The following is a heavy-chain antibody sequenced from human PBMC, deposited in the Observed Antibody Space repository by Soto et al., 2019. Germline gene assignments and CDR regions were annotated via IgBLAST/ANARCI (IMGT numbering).Heavy chain of an antibody. D-gene: IGHD3-3*01. CDR3: AKEGATIDYDFWSGYYGGYMDV. CDR1: GFTFSSYA. CDR2: ISGSGGST. J-gene: IGHJ6*03. V-gene: IGHV3-23*01. Sequence: GGSLRLSCAASGFTFSSYAMSWVRQAPGKGLEWVSAISGSGGSTYYADSVKGRFTISRDNSKNTLDLQMNSLRAEDTAVYYCAKEGATIDYDFWSGYYGGYMDVWGKGTTVTVSS.